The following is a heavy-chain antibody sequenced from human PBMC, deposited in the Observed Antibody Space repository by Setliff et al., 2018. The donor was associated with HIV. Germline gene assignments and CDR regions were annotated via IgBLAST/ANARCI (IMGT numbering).Heavy chain of an antibody. CDR1: GYTFSYA. CDR2: INAGNGNT. J-gene: IGHJ4*02. V-gene: IGHV1-3*01. Sequence: ASVKVSCKASGYTFSYAMHWVRQAPGQRLEWMGWINAGNGNTKYSQKFQGRVTLTTDTSTSTAYMELRSLRFDDTAVYFCARGVSQAYTYGSGAYYYFDFWGLGTLVTVSS. D-gene: IGHD6-19*01. CDR3: ARGVSQAYTYGSGAYYYFDF.